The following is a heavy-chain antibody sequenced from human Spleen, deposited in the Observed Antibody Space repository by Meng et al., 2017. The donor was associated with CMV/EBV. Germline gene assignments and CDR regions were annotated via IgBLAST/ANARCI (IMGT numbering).Heavy chain of an antibody. CDR3: AEGQRTSIYYYGMDV. J-gene: IGHJ6*02. CDR1: GFTFSSYG. V-gene: IGHV3-30*02. Sequence: GESLKISCAASGFTFSSYGMHWVRQAPGKGLEWVAFIRYDGSNKYYADSLKGRFTISRDNSKNTLYLQMNSLKDEDTALYYCAEGQRTSIYYYGMDVWGQGTMVTVSS. D-gene: IGHD2-2*01. CDR2: IRYDGSNK.